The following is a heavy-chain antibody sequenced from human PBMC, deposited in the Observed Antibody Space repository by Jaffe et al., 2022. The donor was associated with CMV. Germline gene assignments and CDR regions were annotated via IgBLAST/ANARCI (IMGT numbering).Heavy chain of an antibody. D-gene: IGHD2-8*01. V-gene: IGHV3-9*01. CDR2: ISWNSDSI. Sequence: EVQLVESGGGLVQSGRSLRLSCAASGFSFANYAMHWVRQAPGKGLEWVSGISWNSDSIDYADSVKGRFTISRDNAKNSLYLQLNSLRAEDTALYYCAKDGSCFNGVCLEHGMDVWGLGTTVTVFS. J-gene: IGHJ6*02. CDR3: AKDGSCFNGVCLEHGMDV. CDR1: GFSFANYA.